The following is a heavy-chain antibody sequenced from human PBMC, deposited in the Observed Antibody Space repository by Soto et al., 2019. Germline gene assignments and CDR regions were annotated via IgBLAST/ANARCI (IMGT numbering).Heavy chain of an antibody. D-gene: IGHD6-13*01. V-gene: IGHV3-33*03. Sequence: PGGPLRLSCAASGFTFRSVGMHWVRQAPGKGLEWVAVIGYEGSNKYYADSVKGRFTISRDKSKNTLYLLMNSLRAEDTGVYHCAKDRGIAADLTPYYGLDVWGQGTTVTV. J-gene: IGHJ6*02. CDR3: AKDRGIAADLTPYYGLDV. CDR1: GFTFRSVG. CDR2: IGYEGSNK.